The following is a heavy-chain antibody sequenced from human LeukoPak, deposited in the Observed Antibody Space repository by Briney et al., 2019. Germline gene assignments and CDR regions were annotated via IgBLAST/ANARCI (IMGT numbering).Heavy chain of an antibody. CDR1: GFTFSSYA. CDR3: AKTDSRPFANPGPYFDY. D-gene: IGHD3-16*01. Sequence: PGGSLRLSCAASGFTFSSYAMSWVRQAPGKGLEWVSAISGSGGSTYYADSVKGRFTISRDNSKNTLYLQMNSLRAEDTAVYHCAKTDSRPFANPGPYFDYWGQGTLVTVSS. J-gene: IGHJ4*02. V-gene: IGHV3-23*01. CDR2: ISGSGGST.